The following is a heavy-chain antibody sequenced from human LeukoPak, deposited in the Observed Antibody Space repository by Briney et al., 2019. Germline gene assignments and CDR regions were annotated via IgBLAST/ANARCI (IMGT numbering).Heavy chain of an antibody. CDR1: GYTFTSYD. J-gene: IGHJ4*02. CDR2: MNPNSGNT. D-gene: IGHD3-10*01. Sequence: APVKVSCKASGYTFTSYDINWVRQATGQGLEWMGWMNPNSGNTGYAQKFQGRVTMTRNTSISTAYMELSSLRSEDTAVYYCARDRGEPDYGSGSYYEYGYWGQGTLVTVSS. CDR3: ARDRGEPDYGSGSYYEYGY. V-gene: IGHV1-8*01.